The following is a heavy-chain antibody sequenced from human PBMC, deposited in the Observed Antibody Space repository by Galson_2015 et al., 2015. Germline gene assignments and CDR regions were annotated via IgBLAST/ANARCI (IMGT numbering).Heavy chain of an antibody. Sequence: SETLSLTCTVSGASISSYYWSWIRQPPGKGLEWIGYVYHTGSTNYNPSLESRVTISLDTSRNQFSLKLSSVTATDTAVYYCARVGGYCSGTTCYIPPAFDIWGQGTMVTVSS. CDR2: VYHTGST. D-gene: IGHD2-2*02. CDR3: ARVGGYCSGTTCYIPPAFDI. V-gene: IGHV4-59*12. CDR1: GASISSYY. J-gene: IGHJ3*02.